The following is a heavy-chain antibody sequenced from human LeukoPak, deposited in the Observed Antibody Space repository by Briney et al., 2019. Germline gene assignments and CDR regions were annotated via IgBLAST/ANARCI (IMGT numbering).Heavy chain of an antibody. Sequence: PSETLSLTCAVYGGSFSGYYWSWIRQPPGKGLEWIGEINHSGSTNYNPSLKSRVTISVDTSKNQFSLKLSSVTAADTAVYYCARDGVRSYWGQGTLVTVSS. J-gene: IGHJ4*02. CDR2: INHSGST. D-gene: IGHD3-3*01. CDR1: GGSFSGYY. V-gene: IGHV4-34*01. CDR3: ARDGVRSY.